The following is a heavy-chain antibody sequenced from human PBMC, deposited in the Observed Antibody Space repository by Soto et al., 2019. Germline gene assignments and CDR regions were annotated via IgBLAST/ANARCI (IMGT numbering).Heavy chain of an antibody. D-gene: IGHD7-27*01. CDR1: GFTFNNYA. CDR2: ISGIGGST. Sequence: PGGSLRLSCAASGFTFNNYALNWVRQAPGKGLEWVSSISGIGGSTFYAGSAKGRFTISRDSSKNTLFLQMTSLRAEDTAVYYCGKGNSKWGTGDAFDIWGQGTMVTVSS. V-gene: IGHV3-23*01. J-gene: IGHJ3*02. CDR3: GKGNSKWGTGDAFDI.